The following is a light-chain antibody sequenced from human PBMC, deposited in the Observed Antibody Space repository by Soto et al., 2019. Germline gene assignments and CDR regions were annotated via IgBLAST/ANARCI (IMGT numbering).Light chain of an antibody. CDR2: DVI. J-gene: IGLJ1*01. Sequence: QSALTQPASVSGSPGQSITISCTGTSSDVGGYKYVSWYQQHPGKAPKLIIYDVINRPSGVSNRFSGSKSGNTASLTISGLQDEDEADYYCSSYRSSSTYVFGTGTKLTVL. CDR3: SSYRSSSTYV. V-gene: IGLV2-14*01. CDR1: SSDVGGYKY.